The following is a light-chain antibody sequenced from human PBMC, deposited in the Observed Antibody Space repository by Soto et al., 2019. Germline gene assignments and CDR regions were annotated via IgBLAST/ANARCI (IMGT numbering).Light chain of an antibody. CDR2: LAS. J-gene: IGKJ5*01. Sequence: DIQMTESVSSLAASVGDSVTITCRASQSINNNLSWYQQKPGKAPKSLIFLASTLQSGVPSRFSGSGSRTDFTLTISSLQPEDFATYYCQESSSSLTFGQGTRLEIK. CDR3: QESSSSLT. V-gene: IGKV1-39*01. CDR1: QSINNN.